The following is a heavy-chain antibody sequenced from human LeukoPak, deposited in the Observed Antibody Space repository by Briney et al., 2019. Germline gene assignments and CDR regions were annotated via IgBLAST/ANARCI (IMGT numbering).Heavy chain of an antibody. D-gene: IGHD2-21*02. CDR1: DGSISGSPYY. J-gene: IGHJ6*03. Sequence: SETLSLTCTVSDGSISGSPYYWGWFRQPPGKGPEWIGNIHYTGTVYYNPSLESRVTISVDTSKNQFPLKLSSVTAADTAVYFCARVTEYDKSRDKYYMDVWGKGTTVTVSS. V-gene: IGHV4-39*06. CDR3: ARVTEYDKSRDKYYMDV. CDR2: IHYTGTV.